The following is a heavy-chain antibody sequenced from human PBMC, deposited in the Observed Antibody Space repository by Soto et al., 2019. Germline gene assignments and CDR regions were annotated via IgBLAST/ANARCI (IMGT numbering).Heavy chain of an antibody. Sequence: SETLSLTCAVSSDSISSINWWSWVRQPPGKGLEWIGEIYHSGSTNYNPSLKSRVTISVDKSKNQFSLKLSSVTAADTAVYYCARVTQSITMVRGVIQKGYSFDYWGQGTLVTVSS. J-gene: IGHJ4*02. V-gene: IGHV4-4*02. CDR3: ARVTQSITMVRGVIQKGYSFDY. CDR2: IYHSGST. CDR1: SDSISSINW. D-gene: IGHD3-10*01.